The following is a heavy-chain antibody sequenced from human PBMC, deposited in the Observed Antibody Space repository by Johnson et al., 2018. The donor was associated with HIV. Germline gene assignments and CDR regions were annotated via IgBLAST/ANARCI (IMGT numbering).Heavy chain of an antibody. CDR2: ISFDGSSK. CDR3: ARCGRLLWSGPGAFDI. V-gene: IGHV3-30*04. Sequence: VQVVESGGGVVQPGRSLRLSCAASGFTFGNYAMHWVRQAPGKGLEWVAVISFDGSSKYYADSVKGRFTFSRDNSNNTLYLQMNSLRPEDTAVYFCARCGRLLWSGPGAFDIWGQGTMVIVS. J-gene: IGHJ3*02. D-gene: IGHD3-10*01. CDR1: GFTFGNYA.